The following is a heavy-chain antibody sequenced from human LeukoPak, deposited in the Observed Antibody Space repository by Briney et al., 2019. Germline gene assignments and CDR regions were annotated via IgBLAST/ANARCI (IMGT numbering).Heavy chain of an antibody. Sequence: GESLKISCEGSGYSFTSYWIVWVRQMPGKGLEWMGVIYPGDSDTRYSPSFQGQVTISADKSISTAYLQWSSLKASDTAMYYCARQLGATSPTWFDPWGQGTLVTVSS. J-gene: IGHJ5*02. CDR1: GYSFTSYW. CDR2: IYPGDSDT. D-gene: IGHD1-26*01. V-gene: IGHV5-51*01. CDR3: ARQLGATSPTWFDP.